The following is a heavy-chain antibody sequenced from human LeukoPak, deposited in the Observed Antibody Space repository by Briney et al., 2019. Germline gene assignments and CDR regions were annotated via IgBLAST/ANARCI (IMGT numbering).Heavy chain of an antibody. D-gene: IGHD3-16*02. V-gene: IGHV4-59*12. J-gene: IGHJ5*02. CDR2: IYYSGST. Sequence: SETLSLTCTVSGGSISSYYWSWIRQPPGKGLEWIGYIYYSGSTNYNPSLKSRVTISVDTSKNQFSLKLSSVTAADTAVYYCARGVLYYDYVWGSYRSNWFDPWGQGTLVTVSS. CDR3: ARGVLYYDYVWGSYRSNWFDP. CDR1: GGSISSYY.